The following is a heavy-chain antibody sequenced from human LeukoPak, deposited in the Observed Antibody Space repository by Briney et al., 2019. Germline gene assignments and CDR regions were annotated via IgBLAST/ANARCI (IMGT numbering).Heavy chain of an antibody. CDR2: ISGSGGST. V-gene: IGHV3-23*01. D-gene: IGHD3-10*01. Sequence: GGSLRLSCAASGFTFSSYSMNWVRQAPGKGLEWVSAISGSGGSTYYADSVKGRFTISRDNSKNTLYLQMNSLRAEDTAVYYCAKEGDGSGSYYNPNWFYPWGQGTLVTVSS. J-gene: IGHJ5*02. CDR3: AKEGDGSGSYYNPNWFYP. CDR1: GFTFSSYS.